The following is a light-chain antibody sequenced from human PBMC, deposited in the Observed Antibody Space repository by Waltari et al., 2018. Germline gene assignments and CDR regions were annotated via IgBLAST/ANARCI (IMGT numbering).Light chain of an antibody. V-gene: IGLV4-69*01. CDR2: VNSDGSN. Sequence: QLVLTQSPSASAPLGASVKLTCTLSSGHSSTVIAWLKPQPQKGPRYLMKVNSDGSNRKGDEIPDRFAGTSSGTERYLTISSLHAEEEADYYCQTGGHGTWVFGGGTKLTVL. CDR1: SGHSSTV. CDR3: QTGGHGTWV. J-gene: IGLJ3*02.